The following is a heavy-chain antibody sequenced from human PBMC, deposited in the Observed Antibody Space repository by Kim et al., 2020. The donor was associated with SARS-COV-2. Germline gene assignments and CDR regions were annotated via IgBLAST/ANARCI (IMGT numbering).Heavy chain of an antibody. CDR2: MSGMSGSGATT. CDR3: TKGGVGTNYHYLDY. Sequence: GGSLRLSCAASGFAFSNYAMSWVRQAPGKGLEWVSGMSGMSGSGATTYYADSVKGRFTVSRDNSKNTLFLQLNSWRAEDTAMYYCTKGGVGTNYHYLDYWGQGTLVTVSS. CDR1: GFAFSNYA. D-gene: IGHD2-21*02. V-gene: IGHV3-23*01. J-gene: IGHJ4*02.